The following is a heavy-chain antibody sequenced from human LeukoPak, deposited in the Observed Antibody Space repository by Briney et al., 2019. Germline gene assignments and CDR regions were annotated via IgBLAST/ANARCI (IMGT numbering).Heavy chain of an antibody. Sequence: GGSLRLSCAASGFTFSGYGMHWVRQVPVKGLQWVAVISRDGHTKYYEDSVKGRFTISRDNFKNTLSLQMNSLRADDTAVYFCAKEAATSQIDYWGQGTLVTVSS. CDR1: GFTFSGYG. J-gene: IGHJ4*02. CDR2: ISRDGHTK. CDR3: AKEAATSQIDY. V-gene: IGHV3-30*18. D-gene: IGHD6-25*01.